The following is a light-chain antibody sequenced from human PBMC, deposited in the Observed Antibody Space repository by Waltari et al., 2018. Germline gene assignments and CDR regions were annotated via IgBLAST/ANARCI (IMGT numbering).Light chain of an antibody. CDR2: GAS. CDR3: QHYDHGPPIT. Sequence: DIVMTQPPATRSVSPGERATLSCRASQSISTNLAWYQQKPGQAPRLLIYGASTRATGIPAGFSGSGSGTEFTLTISSLQSEDFAGYYCQHYDHGPPITFGQGTRLEIK. CDR1: QSISTN. J-gene: IGKJ5*01. V-gene: IGKV3D-15*01.